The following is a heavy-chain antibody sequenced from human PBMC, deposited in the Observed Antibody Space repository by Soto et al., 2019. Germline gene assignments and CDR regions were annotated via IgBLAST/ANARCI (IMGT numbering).Heavy chain of an antibody. CDR1: GGSISSGGYY. CDR3: ARDSGYCSGGSCYSAHYFDY. D-gene: IGHD2-15*01. Sequence: SETLSLTCTVSGGSISSGGYYWSWIRQHPGKGLEWIGYIYYSGSTYYNPSLKSRVTISVDTSKNQFSLKLSSVTAADTAVYYCARDSGYCSGGSCYSAHYFDYWGQGNLVTVSS. CDR2: IYYSGST. V-gene: IGHV4-31*03. J-gene: IGHJ4*02.